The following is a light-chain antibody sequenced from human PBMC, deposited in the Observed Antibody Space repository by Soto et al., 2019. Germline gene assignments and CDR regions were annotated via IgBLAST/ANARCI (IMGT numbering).Light chain of an antibody. CDR3: SSYAGSSTYV. V-gene: IGLV2-23*01. CDR2: EGS. Sequence: QSVLTQPASVSGSPGQSITISCTGTSSDVGCYNLVSWYQQHPGKAPKLMIYEGSKRPSGVSNRFSGSKSGNTASLTISGLQAEDEADYYCSSYAGSSTYVFGPGTKLTVL. J-gene: IGLJ1*01. CDR1: SSDVGCYNL.